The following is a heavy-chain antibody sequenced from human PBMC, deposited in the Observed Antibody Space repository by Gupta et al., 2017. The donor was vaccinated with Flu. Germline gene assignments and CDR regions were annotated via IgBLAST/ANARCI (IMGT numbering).Heavy chain of an antibody. J-gene: IGHJ5*02. D-gene: IGHD2-2*02. CDR1: GYTFTGSS. V-gene: IGHV1-2*06. CDR2: VNPHSGTT. CDR3: AREKFCSTASCYRWFDP. Sequence: VQLVQSGTDVKKPGASVKVSCKASGYTFTGSSIHWVRQAPGQGLEWMGRVNPHSGTTNYEQKFQGRVTLAMDTSISTAYMELTRLTSDDTAVYYCAREKFCSTASCYRWFDPWGQGTLVIVSS.